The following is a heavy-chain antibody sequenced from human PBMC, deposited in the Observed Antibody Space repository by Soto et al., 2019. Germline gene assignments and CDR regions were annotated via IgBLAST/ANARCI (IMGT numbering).Heavy chain of an antibody. CDR3: ANPPEGDSQSTVYGMDV. Sequence: PVESLTLSCAASGFTISSYSMSWVRQAPGKGLEWVSAISGSGGSTYYADSVKGRFTISRDNSKNTLYLQMNSLRAEDTAVYYCANPPEGDSQSTVYGMDVWGQGTTVTISS. D-gene: IGHD2-21*02. J-gene: IGHJ6*02. CDR1: GFTISSYS. CDR2: ISGSGGST. V-gene: IGHV3-23*01.